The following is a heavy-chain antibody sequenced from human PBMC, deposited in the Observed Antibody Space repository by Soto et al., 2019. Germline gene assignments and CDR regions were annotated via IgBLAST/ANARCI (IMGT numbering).Heavy chain of an antibody. J-gene: IGHJ6*03. Sequence: QLQLQESGPGLVKPSETLSLTCTVSGGSINSGTYYWGWIRQPPGKGLEWIGSIYNTGRTYYSPSLTSRVTVSIDPPNNRFSLRLSSVTAADTAVYYCVKHGFRYHMDVWGRGTPVTVSS. D-gene: IGHD3-10*01. V-gene: IGHV4-39*01. CDR1: GGSINSGTYY. CDR3: VKHGFRYHMDV. CDR2: IYNTGRT.